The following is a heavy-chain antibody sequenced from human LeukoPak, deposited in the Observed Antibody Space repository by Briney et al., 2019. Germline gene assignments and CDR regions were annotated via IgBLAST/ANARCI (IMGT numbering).Heavy chain of an antibody. CDR3: ALLITIIGVSAFDI. CDR2: INHSGIT. V-gene: IGHV4-34*01. CDR1: GGSFSGYY. D-gene: IGHD3-22*01. Sequence: KPSETLSLTCAVYGGSFSGYYWSWIRQPPGKGLEWIGEINHSGITNYNPSLKSRVTISVDTSKNQFSLKRSSVTAADTAVYYCALLITIIGVSAFDIWGQGTMVTVSS. J-gene: IGHJ3*02.